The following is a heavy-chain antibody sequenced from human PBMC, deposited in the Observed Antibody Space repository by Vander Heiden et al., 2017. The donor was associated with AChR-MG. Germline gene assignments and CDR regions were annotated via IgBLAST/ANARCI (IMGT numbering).Heavy chain of an antibody. Sequence: EVQLVETGCCLVKPGGPLRLSCAASGCTSSQACMSWVRQAPGKGLEWVGRIKSKTEGGTTEHAATVKGRVNISRDESKNTRHLKMNSLKTEDTAVYYCTREPRGDGNRGEGVDYWGYGSLVTVYS. J-gene: IGHJ4*01. CDR3: TREPRGDGNRGEGVDY. CDR1: GCTSSQAC. V-gene: IGHV3-15*01. CDR2: IKSKTEGGTT. D-gene: IGHD3-16*01.